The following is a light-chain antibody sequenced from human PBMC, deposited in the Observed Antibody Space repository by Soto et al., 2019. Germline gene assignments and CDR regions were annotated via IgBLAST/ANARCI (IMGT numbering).Light chain of an antibody. V-gene: IGKV3-15*01. CDR3: QQYGSSPIT. CDR2: GAS. CDR1: QSVSRN. Sequence: IAMTQSPATLSLSPGERATLSCRASQSVSRNLAWYQQKPGQAPRLLIYGASTRATGIPARFSGSGSGTEFTLTISSLKSEDFAVYYCQQYGSSPITFGQGTRLEIK. J-gene: IGKJ5*01.